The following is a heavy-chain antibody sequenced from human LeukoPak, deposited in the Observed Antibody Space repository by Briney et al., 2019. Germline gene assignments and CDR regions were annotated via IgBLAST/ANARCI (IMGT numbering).Heavy chain of an antibody. CDR1: GYTLTELS. D-gene: IGHD4-17*01. Sequence: ASVKVSCRVSGYTLTELSMHWVRQAPGKGLEWMGGFDPEDGETIYAQKFQGRVTMTEDTSTDTAYMELSSLRSEDTAVYYCATVTVTTAWYFDLWGRGTLITVSS. CDR2: FDPEDGET. CDR3: ATVTVTTAWYFDL. J-gene: IGHJ2*01. V-gene: IGHV1-24*01.